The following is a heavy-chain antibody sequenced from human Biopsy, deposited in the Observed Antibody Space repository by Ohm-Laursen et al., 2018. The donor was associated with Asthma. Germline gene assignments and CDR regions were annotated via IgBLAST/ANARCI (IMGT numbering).Heavy chain of an antibody. CDR3: VHTLVGLKAFDF. CDR2: IFWDDDK. CDR1: GFSLSTSGGG. D-gene: IGHD1-26*01. V-gene: IGHV2-5*02. Sequence: TQTLTLTCTFSGFSLSTSGGGVGWIRQPPGKALEWLGNIFWDDDKRYSPSLQSRLTITRDTPKDQVALTMTNMGPVDTGTYYCVHTLVGLKAFDFWGQGTLVTVSS. J-gene: IGHJ4*02.